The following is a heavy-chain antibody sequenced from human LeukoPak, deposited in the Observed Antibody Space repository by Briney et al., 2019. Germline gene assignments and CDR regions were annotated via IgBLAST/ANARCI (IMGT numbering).Heavy chain of an antibody. CDR1: GYTFTSYG. J-gene: IGHJ6*02. CDR2: INPSGGST. Sequence: ASVKVSCKASGYTFTSYGISWVRQAPGQGLEWMGIINPSGGSTSYAQKFQGRLTMTRDTSTSTVYMELSSLRSEDTAVYYCALAARYYYYGMDVWGQGTTVTVSS. CDR3: ALAARYYYYGMDV. D-gene: IGHD6-6*01. V-gene: IGHV1-46*01.